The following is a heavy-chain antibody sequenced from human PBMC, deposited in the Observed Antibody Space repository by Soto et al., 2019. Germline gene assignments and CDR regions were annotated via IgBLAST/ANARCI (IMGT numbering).Heavy chain of an antibody. Sequence: AGSLRLSCAASGFTFSTYPMSWVRQAPWKGLGWVSGISGSGISTYYTDSVKGRFTISRDNSKNTVFLQMNSLRDEDTAVYYCVKPPVITASYYYYDMDVWGQGTTVTVSS. CDR2: ISGSGIST. CDR3: VKPPVITASYYYYDMDV. D-gene: IGHD4-4*01. V-gene: IGHV3-23*01. J-gene: IGHJ6*02. CDR1: GFTFSTYP.